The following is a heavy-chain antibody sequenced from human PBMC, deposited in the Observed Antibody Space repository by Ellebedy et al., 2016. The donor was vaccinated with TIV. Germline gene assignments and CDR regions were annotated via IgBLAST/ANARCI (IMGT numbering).Heavy chain of an antibody. J-gene: IGHJ6*02. D-gene: IGHD4-17*01. V-gene: IGHV4-59*01. Sequence: SETLSLXXAVYGGSFSGYYWSWIRQPPGKGLEWIGYIYYSGSTNYNPSLKSRVTISVDTSKNQFSLKLSSVTAADTAVYYCASGATTVTDYGMDVWGQGTTVTVSS. CDR3: ASGATTVTDYGMDV. CDR2: IYYSGST. CDR1: GGSFSGYY.